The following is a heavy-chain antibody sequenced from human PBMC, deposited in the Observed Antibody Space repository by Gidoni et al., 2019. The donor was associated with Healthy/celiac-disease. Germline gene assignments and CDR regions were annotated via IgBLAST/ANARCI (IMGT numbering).Heavy chain of an antibody. CDR3: ASSSEYSGYDNWFDP. D-gene: IGHD5-12*01. V-gene: IGHV1-46*03. CDR1: GYTFTSYY. Sequence: QVQLVQSGAEVKKPGASVKVSCKASGYTFTSYYMHWVRQAPGQGLEWMGIINPSGGSTSYAQKFQGRVTMTRDTSTSTVYMELSSLRSEDTAVYYCASSSEYSGYDNWFDPWGQGTLVTVSS. CDR2: INPSGGST. J-gene: IGHJ5*02.